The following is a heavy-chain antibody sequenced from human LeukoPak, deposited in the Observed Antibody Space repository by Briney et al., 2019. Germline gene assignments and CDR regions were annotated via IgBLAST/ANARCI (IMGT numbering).Heavy chain of an antibody. CDR1: GYTFTSYG. J-gene: IGHJ1*01. V-gene: IGHV1-18*01. D-gene: IGHD6-13*01. Sequence: ASVKVSCKASGYTFTSYGISWVRQAPGQGLEWMGWISAYNGNTNYAQKLQGRVTMTTGTSTSTAYMELRSLRSDDTAVYYCARDTFAIAAATYFQHWGQGTLVTVSS. CDR2: ISAYNGNT. CDR3: ARDTFAIAAATYFQH.